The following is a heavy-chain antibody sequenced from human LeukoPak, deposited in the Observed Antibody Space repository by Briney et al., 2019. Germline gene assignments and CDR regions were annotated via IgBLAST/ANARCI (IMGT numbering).Heavy chain of an antibody. V-gene: IGHV4-39*07. J-gene: IGHJ6*03. CDR2: IYYSGST. CDR1: GGSTSSSSYY. Sequence: SETLSLTCTVSGGSTSSSSYYWGWIRQPPGKGLEWIGSIYYSGSTYYNPSLKSRVTISVDTSKNQLSLKLSSVTAADTAVYYCARDRPRLRGYTYGYYYYMDVWGKGTTVTVSS. CDR3: ARDRPRLRGYTYGYYYYMDV. D-gene: IGHD5-18*01.